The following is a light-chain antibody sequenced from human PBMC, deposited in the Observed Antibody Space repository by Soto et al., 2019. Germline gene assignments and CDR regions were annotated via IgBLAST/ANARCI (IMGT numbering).Light chain of an antibody. Sequence: QSVLTQPASVSVSPGQSITISCTGTSSNVGSYNLVSWYQQHPGKAPKLMIYEGTKRPSGVSNRFSGSRSGNTASLTISGLQAEDEADYYCCSYASSGTYVVFGGGTK. V-gene: IGLV2-23*01. CDR2: EGT. CDR3: CSYASSGTYVV. J-gene: IGLJ2*01. CDR1: SSNVGSYNL.